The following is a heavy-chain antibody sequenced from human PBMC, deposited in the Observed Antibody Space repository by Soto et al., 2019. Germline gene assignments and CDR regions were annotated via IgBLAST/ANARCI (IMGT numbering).Heavy chain of an antibody. CDR2: IYYIGGT. J-gene: IGHJ4*02. Sequence: QVQLQESGPGLVKPSETLSLTCTVSGDSISSYYWSWIRQPPGKGLEWIGYIYYIGGTNYNPSLKSRVTISVDRSKTQFSLKLSSVTAADAAVYSCARRRSYGDSDYWGQGTLVTVSS. CDR3: ARRRSYGDSDY. D-gene: IGHD4-17*01. CDR1: GDSISSYY. V-gene: IGHV4-59*08.